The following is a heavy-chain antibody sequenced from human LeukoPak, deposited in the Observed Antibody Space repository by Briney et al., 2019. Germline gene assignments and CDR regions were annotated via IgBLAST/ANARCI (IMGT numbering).Heavy chain of an antibody. CDR3: ARRVAKNVWGSYRYFDY. CDR2: IYYSGST. V-gene: IGHV4-39*01. D-gene: IGHD3-16*02. CDR1: GGSISSSSYY. Sequence: PSETLSLTCTVSGGSISSSSYYWGWIRQPPGKGLEWIGSIYYSGSTYYNPSLKSRVTISVDTSKNQFSLKLSSVTAAGTAVYYCARRVAKNVWGSYRYFDYWGQGTLVTVSS. J-gene: IGHJ4*02.